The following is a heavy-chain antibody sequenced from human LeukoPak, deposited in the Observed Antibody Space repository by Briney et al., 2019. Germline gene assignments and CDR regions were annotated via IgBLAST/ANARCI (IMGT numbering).Heavy chain of an antibody. V-gene: IGHV3-7*04. CDR3: VGGNWFDP. CDR2: IKQDGSAK. J-gene: IGHJ5*02. CDR1: GFTFSSYA. Sequence: GGSLRLSCAASGFTFSSYAMNWVRQAPGKGLEWVANIKQDGSAKYYADSVKGRFTISRDNAKNSLYLQMNSLRAEDTALYYCVGGNWFDPWGQGTLVTVSS.